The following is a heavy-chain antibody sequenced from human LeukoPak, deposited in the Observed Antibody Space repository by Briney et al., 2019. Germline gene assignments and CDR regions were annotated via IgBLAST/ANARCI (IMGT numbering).Heavy chain of an antibody. Sequence: PSETLSLACAVYGGSFSGYYWSWIRQPPGKGLEWIGEINHSGSTNYNPSLKSRVTISVDTSKNQFSLKLSSVTAADTAVYYCARSGYYYDCSGYYYIDYWGQGTLVTVSS. CDR1: GGSFSGYY. J-gene: IGHJ4*02. CDR2: INHSGST. CDR3: ARSGYYYDCSGYYYIDY. V-gene: IGHV4-34*01. D-gene: IGHD3-22*01.